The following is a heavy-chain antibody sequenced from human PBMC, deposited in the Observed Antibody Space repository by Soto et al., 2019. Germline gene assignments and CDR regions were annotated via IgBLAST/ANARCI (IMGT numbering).Heavy chain of an antibody. Sequence: SGILSLTCAVSSGSISRSYWCSWVRQPPGKGLEWIGEIYHSGNTNYNPSLKSRVTMSVDKSKNQFSLKLSSVTAADTAVYYCARSNWNYVRTLDYWGLGTLVTVSS. J-gene: IGHJ4*01. CDR1: SGSISRSYW. CDR3: ARSNWNYVRTLDY. D-gene: IGHD1-7*01. CDR2: IYHSGNT. V-gene: IGHV4-4*02.